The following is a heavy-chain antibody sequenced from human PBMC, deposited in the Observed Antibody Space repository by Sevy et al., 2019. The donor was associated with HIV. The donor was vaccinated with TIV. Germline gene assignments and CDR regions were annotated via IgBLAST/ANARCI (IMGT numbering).Heavy chain of an antibody. CDR1: GFTFSNAW. J-gene: IGHJ3*02. CDR2: IFRSGETT. V-gene: IGHV3-23*01. D-gene: IGHD3-22*01. Sequence: GGSLRLSCAASGFTFSNAWMNWVRQAPGKGLEWVSTIFRSGETTYYADSVKARFTISRDNSKNTLYLQMNSLRTEDTALYYCAGARYDSSGSFDAFDIWGQGTMVTVSS. CDR3: AGARYDSSGSFDAFDI.